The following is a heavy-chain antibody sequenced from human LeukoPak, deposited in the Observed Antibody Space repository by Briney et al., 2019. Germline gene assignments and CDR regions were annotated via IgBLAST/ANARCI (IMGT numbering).Heavy chain of an antibody. D-gene: IGHD3-10*01. Sequence: GGSLRLSCVASGFTFRNYWMHWVRQAPGKGLVWVSHINKDGSTTAYADSVRGRFTISRDNAKNTLYLQMNSLSAEDTAVYYCARVTYYSNDYFQYWGQGTLVTVSS. CDR2: INKDGSTT. J-gene: IGHJ1*01. CDR3: ARVTYYSNDYFQY. V-gene: IGHV3-74*03. CDR1: GFTFRNYW.